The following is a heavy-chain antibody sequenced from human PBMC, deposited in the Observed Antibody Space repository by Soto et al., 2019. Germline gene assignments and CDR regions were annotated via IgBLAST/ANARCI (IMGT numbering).Heavy chain of an antibody. CDR1: GGTFSSYA. Sequence: SVKVSCKASGGTFSSYAISWVRQAPGQGLEWMGGIIPIFGTANYAQKFQGRVTITADKSTSTAYMELSSLRSEDTAVYYCAIPYYDYVWGSYRYRDFDYCGQVILVPVS. J-gene: IGHJ4*02. V-gene: IGHV1-69*06. CDR2: IIPIFGTA. CDR3: AIPYYDYVWGSYRYRDFDY. D-gene: IGHD3-16*02.